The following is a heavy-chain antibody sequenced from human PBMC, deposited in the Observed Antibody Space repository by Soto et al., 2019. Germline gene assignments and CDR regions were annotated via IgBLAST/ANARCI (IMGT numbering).Heavy chain of an antibody. J-gene: IGHJ6*02. CDR2: INPEGSGK. CDR3: ARGSPGIGLDV. Sequence: GGSLRLSCAASGFTFSMHWMSWVRQAPGKGLEWVANINPEGSGKTHVDSVRDRFTISRDNAKNSLYLQMNSLRAEDTAVYHCARGSPGIGLDVWGQGTTVTVSS. D-gene: IGHD6-13*01. CDR1: GFTFSMHW. V-gene: IGHV3-7*05.